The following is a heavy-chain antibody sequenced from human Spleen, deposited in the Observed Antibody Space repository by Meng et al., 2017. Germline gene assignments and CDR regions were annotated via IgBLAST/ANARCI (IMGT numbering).Heavy chain of an antibody. CDR1: GGSFSAYY. CDR3: SRGPTTMAHDFDY. D-gene: IGHD4-11*01. V-gene: IGHV4-34*04. J-gene: IGHJ4*02. CDR2: INQSGCT. Sequence: FNPSWTRSFAGVVSGGSFSAYYWRWFRQHPRKELEWSGSINQSGCTIHNPSLESRAPISVGTSQNNLVLSLSSVTAADPAVYYCSRGPTTMAHDFDYWGQGTLVTVSS.